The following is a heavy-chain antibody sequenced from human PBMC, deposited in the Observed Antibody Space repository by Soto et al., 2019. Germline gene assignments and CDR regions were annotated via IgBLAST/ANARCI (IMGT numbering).Heavy chain of an antibody. CDR1: GFTFRNYG. D-gene: IGHD6-19*01. J-gene: IGHJ6*02. Sequence: PGGSLRLSCAASGFTFRNYGMNWFRQAPGKGLEWVSYIGIGSSTKYYADSVKGRFTISRDNAKNSLYLQMNSLRAEDTAVYYCARDHPLAVAGLYYYYGMDVWGQGTTVTVSS. V-gene: IGHV3-48*01. CDR2: IGIGSSTK. CDR3: ARDHPLAVAGLYYYYGMDV.